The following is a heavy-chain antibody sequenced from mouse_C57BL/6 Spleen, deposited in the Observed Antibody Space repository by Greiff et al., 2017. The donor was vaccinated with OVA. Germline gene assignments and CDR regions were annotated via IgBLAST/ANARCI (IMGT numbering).Heavy chain of an antibody. J-gene: IGHJ2*01. V-gene: IGHV1-26*01. Sequence: VQLQQSGPELVKPGASVKISCKASGYTFTDYYMNWVKQSHGKSLEWIGDINPNNGGTSYNQKFKGKATVTVDKSSSTAYMELRSLTSEDSAVYYCARGSDDYDRYFDYWGQGTTLTVSS. CDR3: ARGSDDYDRYFDY. D-gene: IGHD2-4*01. CDR2: INPNNGGT. CDR1: GYTFTDYY.